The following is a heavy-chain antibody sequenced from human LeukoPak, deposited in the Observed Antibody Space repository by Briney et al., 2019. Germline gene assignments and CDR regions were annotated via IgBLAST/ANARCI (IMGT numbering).Heavy chain of an antibody. V-gene: IGHV4-59*12. J-gene: IGHJ5*02. CDR3: ASGGGRFDP. D-gene: IGHD2-15*01. CDR2: IYYSGST. Sequence: SETLSLTCTVSGGSISSYYWSWIRQPPGKGLEWIGYIYYSGSTNYNPSLKSRVTISVDTSKNQFSLKLSSVTAADTAVYYCASGGGRFDPWGQGTLVTVSS. CDR1: GGSISSYY.